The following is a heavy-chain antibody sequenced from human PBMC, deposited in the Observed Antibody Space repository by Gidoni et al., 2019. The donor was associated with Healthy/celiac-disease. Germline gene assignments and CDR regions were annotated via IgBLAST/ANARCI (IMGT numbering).Heavy chain of an antibody. Sequence: QVQLVQSGAEVKKPGSSVKVSCKASGGTFSSYAISWVRQAPGQGLEWMGGIIPSFGTANYAQKFQGRVTITADESTSTAYMELSSLRSEDTAVYYCARSPPYYYGSGSYYNVPPLFDYWGQGTLVTVSS. CDR1: GGTFSSYA. D-gene: IGHD3-10*01. J-gene: IGHJ4*02. CDR3: ARSPPYYYGSGSYYNVPPLFDY. CDR2: IIPSFGTA. V-gene: IGHV1-69*01.